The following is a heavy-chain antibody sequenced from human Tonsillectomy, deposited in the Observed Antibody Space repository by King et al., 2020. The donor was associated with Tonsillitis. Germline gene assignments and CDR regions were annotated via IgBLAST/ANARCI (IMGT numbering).Heavy chain of an antibody. CDR2: IYWDDVK. D-gene: IGHD4-17*01. Sequence: TLKESGPTLVKPTQTLTLTCTFSGFPLSTSGVGVGWIRQPPGKALEWLALIYWDDVKRYSPYLKSRLPITTDTAKNQVVLTMTNMDPVDTATYYCAHGTVTTTPADSWGQGTLVTVSS. CDR3: AHGTVTTTPADS. V-gene: IGHV2-5*02. J-gene: IGHJ4*02. CDR1: GFPLSTSGVG.